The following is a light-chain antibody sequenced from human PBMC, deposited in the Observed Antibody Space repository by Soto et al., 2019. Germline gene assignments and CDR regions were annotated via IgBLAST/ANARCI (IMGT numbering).Light chain of an antibody. J-gene: IGKJ4*01. V-gene: IGKV3-20*01. Sequence: EIVLTQSPGTLSLSPGERATLSCRASQSVSSNFLAWYQERPGQAPRLLIYGASSRATGISDRFSGSGSGTDFTLTISRLEPEDFAVHYCRQYGRSLGLAFGGGTKVEIK. CDR3: RQYGRSLGLA. CDR1: QSVSSNF. CDR2: GAS.